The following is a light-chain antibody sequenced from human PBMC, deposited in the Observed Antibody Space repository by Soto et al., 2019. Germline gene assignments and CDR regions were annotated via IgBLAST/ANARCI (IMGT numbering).Light chain of an antibody. J-gene: IGLJ1*01. Sequence: SYELTHQPSVSVSPGQPPTITCSGDKLGDKFACWYQQKPGQSPVLVIYEDYKRPSGIPERFSGSNSGNTATLTISDTQAMDEADYYCQAWDINTAVFGTGTKVTVL. CDR3: QAWDINTAV. CDR2: EDY. CDR1: KLGDKF. V-gene: IGLV3-1*01.